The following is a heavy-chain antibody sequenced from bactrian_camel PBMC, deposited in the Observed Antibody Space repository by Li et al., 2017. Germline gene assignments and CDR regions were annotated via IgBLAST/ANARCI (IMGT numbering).Heavy chain of an antibody. CDR2: INNEGRT. CDR1: GYTFSRYC. D-gene: IGHD6*01. Sequence: VQLVESGGGSVQPGGSLRLSCTVSGYTFSRYCLGWFRQAPGKEREGIAAINNEGRTDYADPVKDRFHVTYDAAKATLYLQMDSLKPADTAMYYCTAIKATKFTRLRCDYGGSWYRYNVWGQGTQVTVS. V-gene: IGHV3S67*01. CDR3: TAIKATKFTRLRCDYGGSWYRYNV. J-gene: IGHJ4*01.